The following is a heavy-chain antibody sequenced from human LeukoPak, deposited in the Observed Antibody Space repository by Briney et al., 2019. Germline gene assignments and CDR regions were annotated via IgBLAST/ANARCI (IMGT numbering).Heavy chain of an antibody. V-gene: IGHV3-21*01. Sequence: PGGSLRLSCAASGFTFSSYTMNWVRQAPVKGLEWVSSISAASNYIHYAESVKGRFTISRDNAKNSLYLQMNSLRAEDTAVYYCAELGITMIGGVWGKGTTVTISS. CDR3: AELGITMIGGV. CDR1: GFTFSSYT. J-gene: IGHJ6*04. D-gene: IGHD3-10*02. CDR2: ISAASNYI.